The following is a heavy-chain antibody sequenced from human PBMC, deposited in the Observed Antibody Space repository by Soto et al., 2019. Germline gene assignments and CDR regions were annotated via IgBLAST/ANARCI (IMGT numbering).Heavy chain of an antibody. CDR2: ISYDGSNK. J-gene: IGHJ4*02. D-gene: IGHD6-19*01. CDR3: AKTDSSGWYGTVDY. V-gene: IGHV3-30*18. Sequence: GGSLRLSCAASGFTFSSYGMHWVRQAPGKGLEWVAVISYDGSNKYYADSVKGRFTISRDNSKNTLYLQMNSLRAEDTAVYYCAKTDSSGWYGTVDYWGQGTLVTVSS. CDR1: GFTFSSYG.